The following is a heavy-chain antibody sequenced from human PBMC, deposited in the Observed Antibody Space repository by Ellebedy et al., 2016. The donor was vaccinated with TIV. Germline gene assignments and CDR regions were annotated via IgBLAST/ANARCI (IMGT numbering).Heavy chain of an antibody. D-gene: IGHD3-22*01. CDR1: GYTFTSYG. Sequence: AASVKVSCKASGYTFTSYGISWVRQAPGQGLEWMGWISAYNGNTNYAQKLQGRVTMTTDTSTSTAYMELRSLRSDDTAVYYCARQASDSSGYYYYFDYWGQGTLVTVSS. V-gene: IGHV1-18*01. CDR2: ISAYNGNT. J-gene: IGHJ4*02. CDR3: ARQASDSSGYYYYFDY.